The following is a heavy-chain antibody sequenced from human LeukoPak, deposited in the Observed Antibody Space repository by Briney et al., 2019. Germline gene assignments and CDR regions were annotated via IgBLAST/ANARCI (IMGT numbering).Heavy chain of an antibody. D-gene: IGHD3-10*01. CDR3: ARGSLWFGELSAAFDI. J-gene: IGHJ3*02. Sequence: GASVKVSCKASGGTFSSYAISWVRQAPGQGLEWMGGIIPIFGTANYAQKFQGRVTITADKSTSTAYMELSSLRSEDTAVYYCARGSLWFGELSAAFDIWGQGTMVTVSS. CDR1: GGTFSSYA. CDR2: IIPIFGTA. V-gene: IGHV1-69*06.